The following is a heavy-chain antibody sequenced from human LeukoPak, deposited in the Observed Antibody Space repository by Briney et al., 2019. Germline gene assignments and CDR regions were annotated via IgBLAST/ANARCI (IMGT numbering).Heavy chain of an antibody. Sequence: GGSLRLSCAASGFTFSSYAMSWVRQAPGKGLEWVSAISGSGGSTYYADSVKGRFTISRDNSKSTLFLQMNSLRVEDSAVYFCAKAPRWDYGSGSRIYYYYMDVWGKGTTVTVSS. CDR3: AKAPRWDYGSGSRIYYYYMDV. CDR1: GFTFSSYA. V-gene: IGHV3-23*01. CDR2: ISGSGGST. D-gene: IGHD3-10*01. J-gene: IGHJ6*03.